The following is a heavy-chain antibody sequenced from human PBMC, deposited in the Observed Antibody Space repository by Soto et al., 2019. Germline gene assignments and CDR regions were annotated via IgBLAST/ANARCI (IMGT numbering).Heavy chain of an antibody. CDR1: GFSFSNYG. Sequence: WGSLRLSCAASGFSFSNYGITFFRHSPFEWLECVSRISGSGGSTYNADSVKGRFTISRDNSKNMLYLQMNSLRAEDTAVYYCAKFGSLGVVTGYFDYWGQGILVTVSS. V-gene: IGHV3-23*01. CDR2: ISGSGGST. J-gene: IGHJ4*02. CDR3: AKFGSLGVVTGYFDY. D-gene: IGHD1-26*01.